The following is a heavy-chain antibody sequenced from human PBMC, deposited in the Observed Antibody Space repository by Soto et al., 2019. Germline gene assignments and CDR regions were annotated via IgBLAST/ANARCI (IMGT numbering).Heavy chain of an antibody. J-gene: IGHJ3*02. D-gene: IGHD5-18*01. CDR2: ISYDGSNK. V-gene: IGHV3-33*05. CDR3: AREALVLLSSPAFDI. Sequence: GKGLDWVAVISYDGSNKSYADSVKGRFTISRDNSKKTLYLQMNSLRAEDTAVYYCAREALVLLSSPAFDIWGQGTMVTVSS.